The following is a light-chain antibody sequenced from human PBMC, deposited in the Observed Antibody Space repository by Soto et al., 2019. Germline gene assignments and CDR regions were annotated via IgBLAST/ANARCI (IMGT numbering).Light chain of an antibody. CDR2: GAS. CDR3: QQYGSSPLT. CDR1: QSVSSSY. V-gene: IGKV3-20*01. J-gene: IGKJ4*01. Sequence: TLSLSPGDRATLSCRASQSVSSSYLAWYQQKPGQAPRLLIYGASSRATGIPDRFSGSGSGTDFTLTISRLEPEDFAVYYCQQYGSSPLTFGGGTKVDIK.